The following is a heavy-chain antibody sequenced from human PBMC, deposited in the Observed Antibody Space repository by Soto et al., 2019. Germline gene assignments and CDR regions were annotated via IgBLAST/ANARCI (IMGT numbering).Heavy chain of an antibody. CDR1: GGTFSSYA. V-gene: IGHV1-69*13. D-gene: IGHD6-19*01. CDR3: ASVKYGSGWHHYYYYGMDV. CDR2: IIPIFGTA. Sequence: ASVKVSCKASGGTFSSYAISWVRQAPGQGLEWMGGIIPIFGTANYAQKFQGRVTITADESTSTAYMELSSLRSEDTAVYYCASVKYGSGWHHYYYYGMDVWGQGTTVTVSS. J-gene: IGHJ6*02.